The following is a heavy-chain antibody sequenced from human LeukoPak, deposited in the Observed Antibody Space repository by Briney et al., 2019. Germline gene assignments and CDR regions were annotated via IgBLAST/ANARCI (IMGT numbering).Heavy chain of an antibody. J-gene: IGHJ6*02. CDR1: GFTFSSYA. CDR2: SSGSGGST. V-gene: IGHV3-23*01. Sequence: PGGSLRLSCAASGFTFSSYAMSWVRQAPGKGLEWVSASSGSGGSTYYADSVKGRFTISRDNSKNTLYLQMNSLRAEDTAVYYCARDPVVAATSADYYYGMDVWGQGTTVTVSS. CDR3: ARDPVVAATSADYYYGMDV. D-gene: IGHD2-15*01.